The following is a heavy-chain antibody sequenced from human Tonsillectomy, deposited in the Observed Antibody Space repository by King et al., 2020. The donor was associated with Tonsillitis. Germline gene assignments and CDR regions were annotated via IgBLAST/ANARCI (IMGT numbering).Heavy chain of an antibody. CDR3: ARGGCSSCISDY. V-gene: IGHV3-53*01. CDR2: ISGVGTT. J-gene: IGHJ4*02. Sequence: VQLVESGGGLIQPGGSLRLSCAASGLTVSNDHMSWVRQAPGQGLEWVSFISGVGTTYYADSVKGRFTISRDNSKNTLYLQMNSLRAEDTAVYFCARGGCSSCISDYWGQGTLVTVPS. D-gene: IGHD6-13*01. CDR1: GLTVSNDH.